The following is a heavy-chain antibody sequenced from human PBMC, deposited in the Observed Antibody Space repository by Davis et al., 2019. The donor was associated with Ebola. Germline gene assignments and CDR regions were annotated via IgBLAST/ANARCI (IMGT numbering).Heavy chain of an antibody. V-gene: IGHV1-18*01. Sequence: ASVTVSCKASGYTFTSYGISWVRQPPGQGLEWMGWITAYNGNTNYAQKLQGRVTMTTDTSTSTAYMELRSLRTDDTAVYYCARDLAVAPFDPWGQGTLVTVSS. J-gene: IGHJ5*02. CDR2: ITAYNGNT. CDR3: ARDLAVAPFDP. CDR1: GYTFTSYG. D-gene: IGHD6-19*01.